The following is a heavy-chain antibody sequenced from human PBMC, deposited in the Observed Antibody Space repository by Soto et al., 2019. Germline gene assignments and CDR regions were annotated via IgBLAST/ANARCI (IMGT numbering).Heavy chain of an antibody. CDR1: GFIFSSYA. CDR2: ISSNGGST. D-gene: IGHD3-10*01. CDR3: ARDSVAFGSPWFGDMDY. V-gene: IGHV3-64*01. Sequence: EVQLVESGGGLVQPGGSLRLSCAASGFIFSSYAMHWVRQAPGKGLEYVSAISSNGGSTYYANSVKGRFTISRDNSKNTLYLQMGSLRAEDMAVYYCARDSVAFGSPWFGDMDYRGQGTLVTVSS. J-gene: IGHJ4*02.